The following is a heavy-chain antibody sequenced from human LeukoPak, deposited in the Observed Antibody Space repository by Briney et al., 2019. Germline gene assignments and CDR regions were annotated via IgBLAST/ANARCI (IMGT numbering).Heavy chain of an antibody. Sequence: SETLSLTCTVSGGSISSGDYYWSWIRQPPGKGLEWIGYIYYSGSTYYNPSLKSRVTISVDTSKNQFSLKLSSVTAADTAVYYCAIRPYCSSTSCYSDYYYMDVWGKGTTVTVSS. CDR3: AIRPYCSSTSCYSDYYYMDV. CDR1: GGSISSGDYY. D-gene: IGHD2-2*01. CDR2: IYYSGST. J-gene: IGHJ6*03. V-gene: IGHV4-30-4*08.